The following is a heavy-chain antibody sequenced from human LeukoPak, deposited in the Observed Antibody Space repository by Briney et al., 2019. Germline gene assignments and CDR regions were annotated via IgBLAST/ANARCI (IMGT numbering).Heavy chain of an antibody. CDR2: ISWDGGST. D-gene: IGHD3-9*01. V-gene: IGHV3-43D*03. Sequence: GGSLRLSCAASGFTFDDYAMHWVRHAPGKGLEWVSLISWDGGSTYYADSVKGRFTISRDNSKNSLYLQMNSLRAEDTALYYCAKGSTGSDAFDIWGQGTMVSVSS. J-gene: IGHJ3*02. CDR3: AKGSTGSDAFDI. CDR1: GFTFDDYA.